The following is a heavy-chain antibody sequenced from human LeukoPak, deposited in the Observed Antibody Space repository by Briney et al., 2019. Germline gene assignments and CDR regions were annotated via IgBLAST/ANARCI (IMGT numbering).Heavy chain of an antibody. CDR2: IYPGDSDT. D-gene: IGHD4-4*01. J-gene: IGHJ5*02. CDR1: GYRFTSYW. CDR3: ARRSYTNNDFDL. V-gene: IGHV5-51*01. Sequence: GESLQISCESSGYRFTSYWIAWVRQMPGKGLEWMGIIYPGDSDTRYGPSFQGQVTISADKSTSTAYLQWSSLKASDTAMYYCARRSYTNNDFDLWGQGTLVTVSS.